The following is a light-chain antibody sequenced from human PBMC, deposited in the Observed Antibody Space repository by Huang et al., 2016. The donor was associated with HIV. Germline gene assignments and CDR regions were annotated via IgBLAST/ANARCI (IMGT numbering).Light chain of an antibody. CDR2: DAS. J-gene: IGKJ4*01. CDR1: KGIIKS. CDR3: QQFNHYPLT. Sequence: GCRVTLTGRDRKGIIKSLTWDQQKTGKATKRMIDDASSWQTGAPSRFSGSGSGTDFTLTISSLQPEDCATYYCQQFNHYPLTFGGGTKVEIE. V-gene: IGKV1D-13*01.